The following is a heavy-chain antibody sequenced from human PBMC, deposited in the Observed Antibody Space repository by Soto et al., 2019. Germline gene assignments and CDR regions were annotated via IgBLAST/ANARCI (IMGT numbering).Heavy chain of an antibody. J-gene: IGHJ4*02. Sequence: DVQLLESGGALVQPGGSLRLSCVVSGFIFSSSAMNWVRQAPGKGLEWVSTISGSGVSKYYADSVKGRFTISRDNSNNTVSLQMNSLRAEDAAVYYCAKDRSPGANNWNVYWGQGTLVTVSS. CDR2: ISGSGVSK. CDR3: AKDRSPGANNWNVY. CDR1: GFIFSSSA. V-gene: IGHV3-23*01. D-gene: IGHD1-1*01.